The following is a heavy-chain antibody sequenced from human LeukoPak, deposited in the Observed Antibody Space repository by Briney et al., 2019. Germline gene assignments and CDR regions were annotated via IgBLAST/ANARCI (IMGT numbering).Heavy chain of an antibody. J-gene: IGHJ6*01. CDR1: GFTFSKYW. Sequence: GGPLRLSCADCGFTFSKYWMLWLRQAPGEALVWVSNIKSDGSFTNYADSVKGRFNISRDNAKNTLYLQMNRRRAEDTAVYYCGRDNNYKVDLWGKGTTVTVSS. V-gene: IGHV3-74*01. CDR2: IKSDGSFT. D-gene: IGHD4-11*01. CDR3: GRDNNYKVDL.